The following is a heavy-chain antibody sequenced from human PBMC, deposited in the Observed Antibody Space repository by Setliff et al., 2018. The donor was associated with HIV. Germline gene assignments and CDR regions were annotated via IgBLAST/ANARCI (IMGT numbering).Heavy chain of an antibody. Sequence: PGGSLRLSCAATGFTFSSYVLHWVRQAPGKGLEWVAVMSTGGDIKIYADSVKGRFTISRDNAKNSLYLQMNSLRAEGTAVYYCAGGIYTGYDHFDYWGQGTLVTVSS. J-gene: IGHJ4*02. CDR1: GFTFSSYV. CDR2: MSTGGDIK. CDR3: AGGIYTGYDHFDY. V-gene: IGHV3-30-3*01. D-gene: IGHD5-12*01.